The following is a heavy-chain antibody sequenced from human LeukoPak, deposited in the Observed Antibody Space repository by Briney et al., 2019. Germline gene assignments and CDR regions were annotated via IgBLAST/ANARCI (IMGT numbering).Heavy chain of an antibody. Sequence: GASVKVSCKASGYTFTNYGISWVRQAPGQGLEWMGWISGYNGYTNYAQKLQGRVTMTTDTSTSTAYMELRSLRSDDTAVYYCAREVPVAGTYHYYYYYYMDVWGKGTTVTVSS. CDR3: AREVPVAGTYHYYYYYYMDV. D-gene: IGHD6-19*01. CDR1: GYTFTNYG. V-gene: IGHV1-18*01. CDR2: ISGYNGYT. J-gene: IGHJ6*03.